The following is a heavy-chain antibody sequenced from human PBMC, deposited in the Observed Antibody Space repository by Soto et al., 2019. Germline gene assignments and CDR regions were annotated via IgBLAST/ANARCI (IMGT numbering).Heavy chain of an antibody. D-gene: IGHD3-10*01. J-gene: IGHJ5*02. V-gene: IGHV4-59*01. Sequence: SETLSLTCTVSGGSISSYYWSWIRQPPGKGLEWIGYIYYSGSTNYNPSLKSRVTISVDTSKNQFSLKLSSVTAADTAVYYCARDLRYYYGSGSNNWFDPWGQGTLVTVSS. CDR3: ARDLRYYYGSGSNNWFDP. CDR1: GGSISSYY. CDR2: IYYSGST.